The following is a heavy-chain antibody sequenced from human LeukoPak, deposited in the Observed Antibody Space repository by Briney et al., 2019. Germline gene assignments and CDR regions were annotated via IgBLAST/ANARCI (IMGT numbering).Heavy chain of an antibody. CDR2: ISDSGGST. CDR1: GITLSNYG. J-gene: IGHJ4*02. CDR3: AKRGVAIRVILVGFHKEAYYFDS. Sequence: PGGSLRLSCAVSGITLSNYGMSWVRQAPGKGLEWVAGISDSGGSTNYADSVKGRFTISRDNPKNTLYLQMNSLRAEDTAVYFCAKRGVAIRVILVGFHKEAYYFDSWGQGALVTVSS. V-gene: IGHV3-23*01. D-gene: IGHD3-22*01.